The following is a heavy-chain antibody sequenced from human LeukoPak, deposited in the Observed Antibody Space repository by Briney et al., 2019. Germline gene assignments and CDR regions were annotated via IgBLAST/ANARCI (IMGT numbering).Heavy chain of an antibody. CDR2: ISAYNGNT. CDR1: GYTFTGYY. CDR3: ARGGRIVVVPAAIGAFDI. Sequence: GASVKVSCKASGYTFTGYYMHWVRQAPGQGLEWMGWISAYNGNTNYAQKLQGRVTMTTDTSTSTAYMELRSLRSDDTAVYYCARGGRIVVVPAAIGAFDIWGQGTMVTVSS. D-gene: IGHD2-2*02. V-gene: IGHV1-18*04. J-gene: IGHJ3*02.